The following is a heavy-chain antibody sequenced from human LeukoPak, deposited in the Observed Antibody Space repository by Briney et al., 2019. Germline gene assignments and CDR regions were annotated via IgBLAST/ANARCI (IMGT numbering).Heavy chain of an antibody. CDR1: GFNYTDYW. J-gene: IGHJ4*02. Sequence: GGSVRLSGVASGFNYTDYWMTWLRQSPGKGREWVANRKQDGREQYYAASVKGRFSLARHNAKSSLYLHMTGLRGDDTAVYYYALSIGDYAIPFHYWGLGTLVTVSS. CDR2: RKQDGREQ. D-gene: IGHD4-17*01. CDR3: ALSIGDYAIPFHY. V-gene: IGHV3-7*01.